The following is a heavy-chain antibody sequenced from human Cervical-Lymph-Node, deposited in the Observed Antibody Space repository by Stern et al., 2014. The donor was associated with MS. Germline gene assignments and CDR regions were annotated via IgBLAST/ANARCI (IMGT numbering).Heavy chain of an antibody. J-gene: IGHJ4*02. D-gene: IGHD3-10*01. CDR3: ARGGRGVGLEY. Sequence: VQLVESGGGVVQPGWSLSLSCVASGFSFSTYAMHWVRQAPGKGLEWVAFVSYDGTQRTSTDSVKARFTISRDNSKNTLYLHMHSLRDEDTAVYFCARGGRGVGLEYWGQGALVTVSS. CDR2: VSYDGTQR. V-gene: IGHV3-30-3*01. CDR1: GFSFSTYA.